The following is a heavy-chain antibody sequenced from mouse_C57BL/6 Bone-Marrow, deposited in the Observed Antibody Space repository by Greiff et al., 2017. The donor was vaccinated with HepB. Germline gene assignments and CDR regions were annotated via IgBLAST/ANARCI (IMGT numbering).Heavy chain of an antibody. CDR2: ISSGGSYT. V-gene: IGHV5-6*02. J-gene: IGHJ2*01. CDR1: GFTFSSYG. Sequence: DVMLVESGGDLVKPGGSLKLSCAASGFTFSSYGMSWVRQTPDKRLVWVGTISSGGSYTYYPASVKGRITISRDNAKNTLYLQMSSLKSEDTAMYYCARPNYGSSYFDYWGHGTTLTVSS. D-gene: IGHD1-1*01. CDR3: ARPNYGSSYFDY.